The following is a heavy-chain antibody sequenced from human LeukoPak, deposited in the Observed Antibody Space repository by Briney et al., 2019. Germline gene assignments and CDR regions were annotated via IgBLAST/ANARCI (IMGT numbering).Heavy chain of an antibody. CDR2: IKQDGSEK. J-gene: IGHJ4*02. CDR3: AKDASMIVVVICTYFDY. D-gene: IGHD3-22*01. CDR1: GFTFSSYW. Sequence: PGGSLRLSCAASGFTFSSYWMSWVRQAPGKGLEWVANIKQDGSEKYYVDSVKGRFTISRDNAKNSLYLQMNSLRAEDTAVYYCAKDASMIVVVICTYFDYWGQGTLVTVSS. V-gene: IGHV3-7*03.